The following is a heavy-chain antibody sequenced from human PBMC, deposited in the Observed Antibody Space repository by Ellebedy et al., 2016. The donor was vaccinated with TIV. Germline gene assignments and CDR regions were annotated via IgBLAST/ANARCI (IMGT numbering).Heavy chain of an antibody. D-gene: IGHD5-12*01. CDR2: VYYDGRT. J-gene: IGHJ4*02. V-gene: IGHV4-39*01. CDR3: ATRGIGFSDYEPDY. CDR1: GVSVSSNSYY. Sequence: MPSETLSLTCTVSGVSVSSNSYYWGWLRQTQGKGLEWIGAVYYDGRTYYNSSLKSRLTIAVDTSKNQFSLMLTSVTAADTATYYCATRGIGFSDYEPDYWGQGTLVTVSS.